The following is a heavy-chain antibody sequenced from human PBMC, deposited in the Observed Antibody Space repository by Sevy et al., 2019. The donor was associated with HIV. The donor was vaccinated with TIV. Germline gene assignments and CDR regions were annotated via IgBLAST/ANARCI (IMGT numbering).Heavy chain of an antibody. CDR1: GDSITTYY. CDR2: MFYPGSN. V-gene: IGHV4-59*12. CDR3: ARGRGGGYCTNGVCSNWFNP. D-gene: IGHD2-8*01. J-gene: IGHJ5*02. Sequence: SETLSLTCSVSGDSITTYYWSWIRQHPGKGLEWIAYMFYPGSNSYNPSVKSRVTISADTSANQFSLKLNSVTAADTAVYFCARGRGGGYCTNGVCSNWFNPWGQGTLVTVSS.